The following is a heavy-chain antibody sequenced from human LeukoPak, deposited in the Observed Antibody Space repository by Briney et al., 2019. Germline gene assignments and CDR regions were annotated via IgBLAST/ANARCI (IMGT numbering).Heavy chain of an antibody. D-gene: IGHD3-10*02. V-gene: IGHV4-38-2*02. CDR3: AREYYYVYMDV. J-gene: IGHJ6*03. CDR1: GYSITSGYY. Sequence: PSETLSLTCTVSGYSITSGYYWGWIRQPPGKGLEWIGSIYHSGSTYYNPSLKSRVTISVDTSKNQFSLKLSSVTAADTAVYYCAREYYYVYMDVWGKGTTVTVSS. CDR2: IYHSGST.